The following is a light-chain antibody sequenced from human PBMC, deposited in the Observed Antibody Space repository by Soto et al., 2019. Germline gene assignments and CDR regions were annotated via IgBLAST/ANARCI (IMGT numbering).Light chain of an antibody. V-gene: IGKV3-20*01. J-gene: IGKJ2*01. CDR2: GAS. CDR1: QSVSSDY. CDR3: QQYGRSPMFT. Sequence: EIVLTQSPGTLSLSPGDRATLSCRASQSVSSDYLAWYQQKPGQAPRLLIYGASRGAAGIPDRFSGSGSGTDLTLTISRLEPEVFAVYFCQQYGRSPMFTFGQGTKLEVK.